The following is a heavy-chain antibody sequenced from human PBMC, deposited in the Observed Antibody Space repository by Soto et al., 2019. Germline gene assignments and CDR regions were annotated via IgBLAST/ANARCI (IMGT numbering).Heavy chain of an antibody. CDR3: ARGWRYFDWFGRYYYYGMDV. CDR2: INPSGGST. Sequence: ASVKVSWKAAGYTFTSYYIHWVRQAAGQGLEWMGIINPSGGSTGYAQKFQGRVTMTRNTSISTAYMELSSLRSEDTAVYYCARGWRYFDWFGRYYYYGMDVWGQGTTVTVSS. J-gene: IGHJ6*02. CDR1: GYTFTSYY. V-gene: IGHV1-46*01. D-gene: IGHD3-9*01.